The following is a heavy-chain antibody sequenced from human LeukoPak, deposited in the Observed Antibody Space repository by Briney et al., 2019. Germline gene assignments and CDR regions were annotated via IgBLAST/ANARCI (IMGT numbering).Heavy chain of an antibody. CDR2: IYYSGST. J-gene: IGHJ5*02. V-gene: IGHV4-39*07. CDR1: GGSISSSSYY. D-gene: IGHD2-15*01. CDR3: AAAQGYCSGGSCYSHRPFDP. Sequence: PSETLSLTCTVSGGSISSSSYYWGWIRQPPGKGLEWIGSIYYSGSTYYNPSLKSRVTISVDTSKNQFSLKLSSVTAADTAVYYCAAAQGYCSGGSCYSHRPFDPWGQGTLVTVSS.